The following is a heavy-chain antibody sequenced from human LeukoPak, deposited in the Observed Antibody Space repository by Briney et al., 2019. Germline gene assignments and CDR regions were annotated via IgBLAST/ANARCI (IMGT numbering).Heavy chain of an antibody. CDR2: INGDGRST. CDR1: EFTFSAYW. Sequence: GGSLRLSCAASEFTFSAYWMHWVRQVLGRGGVWVSRINGDGRSTSYAHSVKGRFTISRDNAKNTLYLQINSLRAADTAVYYCARDLELTYYDSSGYDYWGQGTPVTVSS. D-gene: IGHD3-22*01. V-gene: IGHV3-74*01. CDR3: ARDLELTYYDSSGYDY. J-gene: IGHJ4*02.